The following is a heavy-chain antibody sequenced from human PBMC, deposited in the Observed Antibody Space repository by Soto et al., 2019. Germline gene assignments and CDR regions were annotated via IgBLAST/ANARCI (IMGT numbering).Heavy chain of an antibody. V-gene: IGHV3-23*01. J-gene: IGHJ4*02. Sequence: PGGSLRLSCAASGFTFSSYAMSWVRQAPGKGLEWVSAISGSGGSTYYADSVKGRFTISRDNSKNTLYLQMNSLRAEDTTVYYSAKDPVNYDFWSAYYFDYWGQGTLVTVSS. CDR2: ISGSGGST. CDR3: AKDPVNYDFWSAYYFDY. D-gene: IGHD3-3*01. CDR1: GFTFSSYA.